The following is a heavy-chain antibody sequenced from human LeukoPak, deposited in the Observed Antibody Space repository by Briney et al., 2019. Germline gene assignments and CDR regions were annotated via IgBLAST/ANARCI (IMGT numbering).Heavy chain of an antibody. Sequence: SETLSLTCTVSGGSISSGSYYWSWIRQPAGKGLEWIGRIYTSGSTNYNPSLKSRVTISVDTSKNQFSLKLSSVTAADTAVYYCARGAVPAAIGFWGQGTLVTVSS. CDR2: IYTSGST. V-gene: IGHV4-61*02. CDR1: GGSISSGSYY. J-gene: IGHJ4*02. CDR3: ARGAVPAAIGF. D-gene: IGHD2-2*02.